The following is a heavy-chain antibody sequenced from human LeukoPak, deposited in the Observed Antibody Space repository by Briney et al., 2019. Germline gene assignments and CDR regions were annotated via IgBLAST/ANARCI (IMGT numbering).Heavy chain of an antibody. CDR1: GFTFSSYS. CDR3: AKDFIGPITMVRGVILSY. Sequence: GGSLRLSCAASGFTFSSYSMNWVRQAPGKGLEWVAFIRYDGSNKYYADSVKGRFTISRDNSKNTLYLQMNSLRAEDTAVYYCAKDFIGPITMVRGVILSYWGQGTLVTVSS. D-gene: IGHD3-10*01. V-gene: IGHV3-30*02. CDR2: IRYDGSNK. J-gene: IGHJ4*02.